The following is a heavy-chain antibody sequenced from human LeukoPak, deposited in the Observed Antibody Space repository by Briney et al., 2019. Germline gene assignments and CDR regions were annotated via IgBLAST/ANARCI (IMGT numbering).Heavy chain of an antibody. CDR3: ARLSSSWYYYYYYMDV. D-gene: IGHD6-13*01. J-gene: IGHJ6*03. CDR1: GFTFSSYE. CDR2: IKQDGSEK. V-gene: IGHV3-7*01. Sequence: GGSLRLSCAASGFTFSSYEMNWVRQAPGKGLEWVANIKQDGSEKYYVDSVKGRFTISRDNAKNSLYLQMNSLRAEDTAVYYCARLSSSWYYYYYYMDVWGKGTTVTISS.